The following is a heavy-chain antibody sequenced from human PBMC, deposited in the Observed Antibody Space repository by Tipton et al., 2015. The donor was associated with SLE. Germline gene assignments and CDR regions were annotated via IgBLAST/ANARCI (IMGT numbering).Heavy chain of an antibody. D-gene: IGHD3-3*01. CDR1: GFTFSSYW. J-gene: IGHJ6*02. CDR2: IKQDGSEK. V-gene: IGHV3-7*03. Sequence: SLRLSCAASGFTFSSYWMSWVRQAPGKGLEWVANIKQDGSEKHYVDSVKGRFTISRDNAKNSLYLQMNSLRAEDTAVYYCARDDDFGVVIHYCYYVMDVWGQGTTVTVSS. CDR3: ARDDDFGVVIHYCYYVMDV.